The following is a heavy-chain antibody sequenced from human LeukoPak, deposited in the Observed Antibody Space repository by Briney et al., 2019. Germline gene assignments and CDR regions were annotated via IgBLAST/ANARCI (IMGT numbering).Heavy chain of an antibody. V-gene: IGHV1-58*02. CDR2: IVVGSGNT. CDR1: GFTFTSSA. J-gene: IGHJ6*03. Sequence: TSVKVSCKASGFTFTSSAMQWVRQARGQRLEWIGWIVVGSGNTNYAQKLQGRVTMTTDTSTSTAYMELRSLRSDDTAVYYCARIQISSGWYVTSYYYYMDVWGKGTTVTVSS. CDR3: ARIQISSGWYVTSYYYYMDV. D-gene: IGHD6-19*01.